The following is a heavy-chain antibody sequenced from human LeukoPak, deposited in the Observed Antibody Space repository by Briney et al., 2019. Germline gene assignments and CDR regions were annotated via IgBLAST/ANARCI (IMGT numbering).Heavy chain of an antibody. D-gene: IGHD3-22*01. V-gene: IGHV1-69*01. Sequence: SVKVSCKASGGTFSSYAISWVRQAPGQGLEWMGGIIPIFGTANYAQKFQGRVTITADESTSTAYMELSSLRSEDTAVYYCAIEDSRPSSVFGLDAFDVWGQGTMVTVSS. CDR2: IIPIFGTA. CDR3: AIEDSRPSSVFGLDAFDV. CDR1: GGTFSSYA. J-gene: IGHJ3*01.